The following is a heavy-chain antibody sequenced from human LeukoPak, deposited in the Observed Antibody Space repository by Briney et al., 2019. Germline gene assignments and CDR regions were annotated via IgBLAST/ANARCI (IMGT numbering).Heavy chain of an antibody. CDR3: ARSYWAAAGDYDAFDI. CDR1: GGSISSYY. D-gene: IGHD6-13*01. Sequence: PSETLSLTCTVSGGSISSYYWGWIRQPPGKGLEWIGSIYYSGSTYYNPSLKSRVTISVDTSKNQFSLKLSSVTAADTAVYYCARSYWAAAGDYDAFDIWGQGTMVTVSS. J-gene: IGHJ3*02. V-gene: IGHV4-39*07. CDR2: IYYSGST.